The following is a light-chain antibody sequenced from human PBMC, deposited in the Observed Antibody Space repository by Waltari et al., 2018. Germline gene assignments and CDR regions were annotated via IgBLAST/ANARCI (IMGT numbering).Light chain of an antibody. CDR3: GTWDSSRSGAV. V-gene: IGLV1-51*02. CDR1: SSNIGNNY. CDR2: ENT. Sequence: QSVLTQPPSVSAAPGQRVTISCSGGSSNIGNNYVSWYRQFPGTAPKLLIYENTGRPAGIPGRFSGSKSGTSATLDITGLQAGDEADYYGGTWDSSRSGAVFGGGTHLTVL. J-gene: IGLJ7*01.